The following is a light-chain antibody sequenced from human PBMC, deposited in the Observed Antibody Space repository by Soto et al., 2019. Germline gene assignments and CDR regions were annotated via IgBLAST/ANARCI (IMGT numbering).Light chain of an antibody. V-gene: IGLV2-8*01. CDR3: SSNAVSNNYI. Sequence: QSALTQPPSAFGSPAQSFTISCPGTSSDVGGYNCVSWYHQHPGKALKLMIYEVSKRPSGVPDRFSGSKSGNTAALTVSGLHAEDKADYYCSSNAVSNNYICGTATKVTVL. CDR2: EVS. CDR1: SSDVGGYNC. J-gene: IGLJ1*01.